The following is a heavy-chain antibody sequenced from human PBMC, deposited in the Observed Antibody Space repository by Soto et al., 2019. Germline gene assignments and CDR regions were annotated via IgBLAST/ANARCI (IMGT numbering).Heavy chain of an antibody. CDR2: ISSGTSYV. D-gene: IGHD2-2*01. J-gene: IGHJ5*01. V-gene: IGHV3-21*06. Sequence: GGSLRLSCAASGFTFSRYGMNWLRQAPGKGLEWVASISSGTSYVYYADSVKGRFSTSRDNAKNILYLEMYALRTEDTAVYYCARDPSEGRVGNWFESWGQGTLVTVSS. CDR3: ARDPSEGRVGNWFES. CDR1: GFTFSRYG.